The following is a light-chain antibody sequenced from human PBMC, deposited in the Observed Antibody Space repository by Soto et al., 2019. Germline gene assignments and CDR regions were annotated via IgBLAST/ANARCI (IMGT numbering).Light chain of an antibody. CDR2: KVS. V-gene: IGKV2-24*01. CDR3: MQSARFPST. J-gene: IGKJ4*01. CDR1: QSLAHSYGETY. Sequence: IVLTQSPLPPSVTLGQSASISCRSSQSLAHSYGETYLSWLHVGPGQSPRLLIYKVSTRFAGVQDRFSGSGAGTDFTLKINRVEAEDVGTYYCMQSARFPSTFGGGTKVEIK.